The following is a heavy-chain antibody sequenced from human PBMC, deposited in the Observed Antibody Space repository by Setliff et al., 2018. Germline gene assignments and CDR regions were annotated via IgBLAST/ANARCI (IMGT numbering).Heavy chain of an antibody. J-gene: IGHJ4*02. CDR1: GFSLSTSGVG. CDR3: AHIAGGGNSPRHDY. CDR2: IYWNDEK. D-gene: IGHD2-21*01. Sequence: SGPTLVNPTQTLTLTCTFSGFSLSTSGVGVGWIRQPPGKALEWLALIYWNDEKRYNPSLKSRLNITKDTSKNQVVLTMTNMDPVDTATYYCAHIAGGGNSPRHDYWGQGTLVTVSS. V-gene: IGHV2-5*01.